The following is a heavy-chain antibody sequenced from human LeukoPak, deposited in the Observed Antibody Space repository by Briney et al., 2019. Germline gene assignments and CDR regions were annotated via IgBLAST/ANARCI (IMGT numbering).Heavy chain of an antibody. CDR3: ARVSITGNAFDI. CDR2: IYYSGST. Sequence: PSETLSLTCTVSGGSIISSSYYWGWIRQPPGKGLEWIGSIYYSGSTYYNPSLKSRVTISVDTFKNQFSLKLSSVTAADTAVYYCARVSITGNAFDIWGQGTMVTVSS. J-gene: IGHJ3*02. V-gene: IGHV4-39*01. CDR1: GGSIISSSYY. D-gene: IGHD1-20*01.